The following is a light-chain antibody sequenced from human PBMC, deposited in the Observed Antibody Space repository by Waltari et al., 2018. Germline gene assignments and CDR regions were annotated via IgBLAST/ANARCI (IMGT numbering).Light chain of an antibody. CDR1: RSDVGRYNL. Sequence: QSALTQPASVSGSPGQSITISCTGTRSDVGRYNLVSWYQQHPGKAPKLMLYEGSKRPSGVSNRFSGYKSGNTASLTISGLQAEDKADYSCCSYAGSSTYVFGTGTKVTVL. J-gene: IGLJ1*01. CDR2: EGS. V-gene: IGLV2-23*01. CDR3: CSYAGSSTYV.